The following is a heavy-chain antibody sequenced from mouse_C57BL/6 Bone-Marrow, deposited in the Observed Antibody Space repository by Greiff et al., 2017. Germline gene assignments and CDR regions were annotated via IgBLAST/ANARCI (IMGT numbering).Heavy chain of an antibody. CDR3: ARQLRPNVKYYFDY. J-gene: IGHJ2*01. CDR1: GYTFTSYW. V-gene: IGHV1-7*01. D-gene: IGHD3-2*02. CDR2: INPSSGYT. Sequence: VQLQQSGAELAKPGASVKLSCKASGYTFTSYWMHWVKQRPGQGLEWIGYINPSSGYTKYNQKFKDKATLTADKSSRPAYMQLSSLTYEYSEDYYCARQLRPNVKYYFDYWGQGTTLTVSS.